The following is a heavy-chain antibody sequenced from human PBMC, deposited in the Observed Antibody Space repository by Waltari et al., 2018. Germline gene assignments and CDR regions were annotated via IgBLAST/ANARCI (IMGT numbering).Heavy chain of an antibody. D-gene: IGHD5-12*01. CDR3: ARRGVARTLYYFDY. J-gene: IGHJ4*02. Sequence: QVQLQQWGAGLLKPSETLSLTCAVYGGSFSGSYWSWIRQPPGKGLEWIGEINHSGSTNYNPSLKSRVTISVDTSKNQFSLKLSSVTAADTAVYYCARRGVARTLYYFDYWGQGTLVTVSS. V-gene: IGHV4-34*01. CDR1: GGSFSGSY. CDR2: INHSGST.